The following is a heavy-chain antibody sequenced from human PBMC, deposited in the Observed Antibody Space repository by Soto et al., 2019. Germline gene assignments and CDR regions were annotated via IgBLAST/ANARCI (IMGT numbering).Heavy chain of an antibody. Sequence: QVQLVQSGPELKKPGSSVKVSCKAPGDTFNSYGISWVRQAPGQGLEWMGGIVPMFGTTNLALKFEDRVTITTDELTTTVYMEIRGLTSEDTAVYYCARDLADVHLWDAFDVWGHGTRVTVSS. D-gene: IGHD6-13*01. V-gene: IGHV1-69*01. CDR2: IVPMFGTT. CDR1: GDTFNSYG. CDR3: ARDLADVHLWDAFDV. J-gene: IGHJ3*01.